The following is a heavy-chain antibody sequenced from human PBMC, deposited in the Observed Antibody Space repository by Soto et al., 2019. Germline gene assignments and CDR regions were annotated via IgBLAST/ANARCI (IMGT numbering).Heavy chain of an antibody. CDR2: IISSSGYI. D-gene: IGHD4-4*01. V-gene: IGHV3-21*01. CDR3: ARDQRPTDYYYMDV. CDR1: GFTFKNYS. J-gene: IGHJ6*03. Sequence: EVQLVESGGGLVKPGGSLRLSCAASGFTFKNYSMNWVRQAPGKGLEWVSSIISSSGYIYYADSVQGRFTISRDNAKNSLYLQMNSLRAEDTAVYYCARDQRPTDYYYMDVWGKGTTVTGSS.